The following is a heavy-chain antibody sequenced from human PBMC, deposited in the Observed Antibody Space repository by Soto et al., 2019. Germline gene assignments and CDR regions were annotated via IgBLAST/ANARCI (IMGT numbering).Heavy chain of an antibody. CDR2: ISQGSTTI. Sequence: GSLRLSCVASGFIFSSYEMNWVRQAPGKGLEWISYISQGSTTIYYADSVKGRFTISRDNAKNSLFLQMSGLRVEDTATYYCARHRSPSPDYWGQGTLVTVSS. J-gene: IGHJ4*02. CDR1: GFIFSSYE. V-gene: IGHV3-48*03. CDR3: ARHRSPSPDY.